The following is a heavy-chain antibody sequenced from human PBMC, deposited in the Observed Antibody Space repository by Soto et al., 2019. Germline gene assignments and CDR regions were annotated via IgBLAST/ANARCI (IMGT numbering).Heavy chain of an antibody. CDR2: SSSSGSAI. D-gene: IGHD2-15*01. CDR3: ARDGSNYYGMDV. CDR1: GFTFSDYY. J-gene: IGHJ6*02. Sequence: QVQLVESGGALVKPGGSLRLSCAASGFTFSDYYMSWIRQAPGKGLEWVSYSSSSGSAISYADSVKGRFTISRDNAKNSRYLQMNSLRAEDTAVYYCARDGSNYYGMDVWGQGTTVTVSS. V-gene: IGHV3-11*01.